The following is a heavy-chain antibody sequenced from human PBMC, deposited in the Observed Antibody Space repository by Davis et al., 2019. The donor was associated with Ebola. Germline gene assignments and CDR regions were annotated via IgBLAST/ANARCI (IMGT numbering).Heavy chain of an antibody. V-gene: IGHV4-34*01. Sequence: MPGGSLRLSCAVYVGSFRDYYWSWIRQPPGKGLEWIGEINHSGSTNYNPSLKSRVTISVDTSKNQFSLKLSSVTAADTAVYYCARVPYYGSGSYPAYYYYGMDVWGQGTTVTVSS. D-gene: IGHD3-10*01. CDR2: INHSGST. CDR1: VGSFRDYY. CDR3: ARVPYYGSGSYPAYYYYGMDV. J-gene: IGHJ6*02.